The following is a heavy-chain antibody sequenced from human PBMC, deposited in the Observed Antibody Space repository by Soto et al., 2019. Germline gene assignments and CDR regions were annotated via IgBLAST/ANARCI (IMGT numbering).Heavy chain of an antibody. V-gene: IGHV4-31*03. J-gene: IGHJ3*02. Sequence: SETLSLTCTVSGGSISSGFYYWRWIRQHPGKGLEWIGYIYYSGSTYYNPSLKSRVTISVDTSKNQFSLKLSSVTAADTAVYYCARAPEPGYCTNGVCYDHDAFDIWGQGTMVTVSS. D-gene: IGHD2-8*01. CDR3: ARAPEPGYCTNGVCYDHDAFDI. CDR2: IYYSGST. CDR1: GGSISSGFYY.